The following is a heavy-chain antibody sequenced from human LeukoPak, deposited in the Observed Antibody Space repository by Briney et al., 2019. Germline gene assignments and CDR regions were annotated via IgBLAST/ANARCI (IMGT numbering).Heavy chain of an antibody. CDR2: INPNSGGT. Sequence: GASVKVSCKASGYTFTGYYMHWVRQAPGQGLEWMGWINPNSGGTNYAQKFQGRVTMTRDTSISTAYMELSRLRSDDTAVYYCARDLGHYDYVWGSYRARGFDPWGQGTLVTVSS. V-gene: IGHV1-2*02. CDR3: ARDLGHYDYVWGSYRARGFDP. J-gene: IGHJ5*02. CDR1: GYTFTGYY. D-gene: IGHD3-16*02.